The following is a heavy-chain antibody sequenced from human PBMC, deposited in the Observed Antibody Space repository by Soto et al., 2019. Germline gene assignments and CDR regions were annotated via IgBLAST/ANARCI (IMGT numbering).Heavy chain of an antibody. V-gene: IGHV3-33*01. Sequence: VGSLRLSCASSGFTFSSYGMHCVRHSPGKGLEWVAVIWYDGSNKYYADSVKGRFIISRDNSKNTLYLQMNSLRAEDTAVYYCARELGYCSSTSCYKAHYGMDVWGPATTVTGSS. J-gene: IGHJ6*02. CDR1: GFTFSSYG. CDR3: ARELGYCSSTSCYKAHYGMDV. D-gene: IGHD2-2*02. CDR2: IWYDGSNK.